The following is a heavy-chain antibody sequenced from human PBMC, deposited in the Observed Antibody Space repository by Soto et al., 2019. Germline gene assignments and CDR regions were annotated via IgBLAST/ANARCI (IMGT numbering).Heavy chain of an antibody. D-gene: IGHD2-2*01. CDR1: GGTFNNYA. CDR3: AREVEVHTPVFGF. V-gene: IGHV1-69*01. Sequence: QVQLVQSGAEVKRPGSSVKVSCKASGGTFNNYAINWVRQAPGQGIAWMGDISPMCGKANYAQKFQGRVKITADDSTATAYLELSSLRSEDTALYYCAREVEVHTPVFGFWGQGSLVTVSS. J-gene: IGHJ4*02. CDR2: ISPMCGKA.